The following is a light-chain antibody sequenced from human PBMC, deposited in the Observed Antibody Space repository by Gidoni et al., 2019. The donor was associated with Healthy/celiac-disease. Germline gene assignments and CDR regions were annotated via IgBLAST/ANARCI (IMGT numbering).Light chain of an antibody. CDR2: DAS. CDR3: QQYKTYSRT. CDR1: QSIISW. Sequence: EIQRTESPSTLSAAVGDRVTSTCRASQSIISWLAWYQQKPGKAPKVLISDASSLESGVPSRFSGSGSWTEFTLTISSLQPDDFATYYCQQYKTYSRTFGQXTKVEIK. J-gene: IGKJ1*01. V-gene: IGKV1-5*01.